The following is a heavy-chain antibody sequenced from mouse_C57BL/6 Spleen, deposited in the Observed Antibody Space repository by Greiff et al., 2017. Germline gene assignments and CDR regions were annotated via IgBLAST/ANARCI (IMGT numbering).Heavy chain of an antibody. D-gene: IGHD1-1*01. V-gene: IGHV1-80*01. J-gene: IGHJ2*01. CDR3: ARNYYGSSYFDY. Sequence: QVQLQQSGAELVKPGASVKISCKASGYAFSSYWMNWVKQRPGKGLEWIGQIYPGDGDTNYNGKFKGKATLTADKSSSTAYMQLSSLTSEDSAVYFCARNYYGSSYFDYWGQGTTRTVSS. CDR2: IYPGDGDT. CDR1: GYAFSSYW.